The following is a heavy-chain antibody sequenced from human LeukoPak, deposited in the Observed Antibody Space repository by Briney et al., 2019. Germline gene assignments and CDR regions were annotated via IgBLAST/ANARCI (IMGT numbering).Heavy chain of an antibody. CDR1: GGSISSGGYY. CDR3: ARAGILTGYHDY. Sequence: SETLSLTCTVSGGSISSGGYYWSWIRQPPGKGLEWIGYIYYSGSTNYNPSLKSRVTISVDTSKNQFSLKLSSVTAADTAVYYCARAGILTGYHDYWGQETLVTVCS. CDR2: IYYSGST. D-gene: IGHD3-9*01. V-gene: IGHV4-61*08. J-gene: IGHJ4*02.